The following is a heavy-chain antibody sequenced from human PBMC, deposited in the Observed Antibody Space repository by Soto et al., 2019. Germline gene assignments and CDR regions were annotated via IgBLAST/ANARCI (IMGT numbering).Heavy chain of an antibody. CDR3: AKGDYYYYMDV. Sequence: GGSLRLSCAASGFTFSSYWMHWVRQAPGKGLVWVSRINSDGSSTSYADSVEGRFTISRDNAKNTLYLQMNSLRAEDTAVYYCAKGDYYYYMDVWGKGTTVTVSS. J-gene: IGHJ6*03. D-gene: IGHD3-16*01. CDR1: GFTFSSYW. V-gene: IGHV3-74*01. CDR2: INSDGSST.